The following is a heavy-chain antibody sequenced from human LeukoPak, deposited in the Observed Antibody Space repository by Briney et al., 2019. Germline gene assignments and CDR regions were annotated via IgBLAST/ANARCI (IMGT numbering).Heavy chain of an antibody. V-gene: IGHV1-18*01. J-gene: IGHJ4*02. D-gene: IGHD3-16*01. CDR1: GYTFTSYG. CDR2: ISAYNGNT. CDR3: ARDVGRSYDLDY. Sequence: TSVKVSCKASGYTFTSYGISWVRQAPGQGLEWMGWISAYNGNTDYAQSLQGRVTMTIDTSTSTVYMELRSLRSDDTAVYYCARDVGRSYDLDYWGQGTLVSVSS.